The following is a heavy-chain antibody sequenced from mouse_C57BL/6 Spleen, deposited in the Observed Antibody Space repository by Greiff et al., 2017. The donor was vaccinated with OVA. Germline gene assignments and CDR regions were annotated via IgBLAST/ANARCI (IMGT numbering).Heavy chain of an antibody. J-gene: IGHJ4*01. CDR2: IRSKSNNYAT. V-gene: IGHV10-1*01. CDR3: VRSTQARFYYAMDY. Sequence: EVQRVESGGGLVQPTGSLTLSCAASGFSFNTYAMNWVRQAPGKGLEWVARIRSKSNNYATYYADSVKARFTIYRDDSESMRYLQMNNWKTEDTAMDCCVRSTQARFYYAMDYWGQGTSVTVSS. CDR1: GFSFNTYA. D-gene: IGHD3-2*02.